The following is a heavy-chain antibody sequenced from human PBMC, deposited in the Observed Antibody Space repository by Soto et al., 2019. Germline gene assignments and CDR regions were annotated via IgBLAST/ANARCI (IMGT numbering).Heavy chain of an antibody. CDR3: ARESFQESSYSSSSGYYYYYGMDV. Sequence: QVQLVQSGAEVKKPGSSVKVSCKASGGTFSSYAISWVRQAPGQGLEWMGGIIPIFGTANYAQKFQGRVKITADESTCTEYMELSSLRTEDADVYYCARESFQESSYSSSSGYYYYYGMDVWGQGPTVTVSS. D-gene: IGHD6-6*01. CDR2: IIPIFGTA. J-gene: IGHJ6*02. V-gene: IGHV1-69*12. CDR1: GGTFSSYA.